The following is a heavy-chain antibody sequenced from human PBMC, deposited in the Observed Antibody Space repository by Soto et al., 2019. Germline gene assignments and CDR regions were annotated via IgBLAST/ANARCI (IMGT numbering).Heavy chain of an antibody. CDR1: GFTFSSFG. Sequence: QVQLVESGGGVVQPGRSLRLSCAASGFTFSSFGMHWVRQAPGKGLEWVALIYYDASSKFYADSVKGRFTISRDNSESRLYLQMNTLRAEDTAVYYCARRRDCSGGSCHPNPYHYDMDVWGQGTTVIVSS. CDR2: IYYDASSK. V-gene: IGHV3-33*01. D-gene: IGHD2-15*01. CDR3: ARRRDCSGGSCHPNPYHYDMDV. J-gene: IGHJ6*02.